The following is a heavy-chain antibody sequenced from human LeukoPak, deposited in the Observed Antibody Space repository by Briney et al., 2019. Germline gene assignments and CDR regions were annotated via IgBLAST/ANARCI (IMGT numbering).Heavy chain of an antibody. CDR2: IYYSGST. D-gene: IGHD3-10*02. V-gene: IGHV4-59*01. CDR3: ARGAPVYGVDY. J-gene: IGHJ4*02. CDR1: GGSISSYY. Sequence: SETLSLTCTVSGGSISSYYWSWLRQPPGKGLEWLGYIYYSGSTNYNPSLKSRVTISVDTSKNQFSLKLSSVTAADTAVYYCARGAPVYGVDYWGQGTLVTVSS.